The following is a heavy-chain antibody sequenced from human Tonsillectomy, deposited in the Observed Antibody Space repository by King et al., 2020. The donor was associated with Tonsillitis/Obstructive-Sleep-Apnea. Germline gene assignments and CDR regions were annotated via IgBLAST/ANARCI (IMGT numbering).Heavy chain of an antibody. CDR1: GYSFTNYW. D-gene: IGHD3-3*01. V-gene: IGHV5-10-1*01. CDR2: IDPSDSYT. Sequence: QLVQSGAEVKKPGESLRISCKGSGYSFTNYWISWVRQMPGKGLEWMGRIDPSDSYTNYSPSFQGHVTISADKSISTAYLQWSSLKASDTAMYYCARHGPEYYDSSYNMDVWGQGTTDTVSS. J-gene: IGHJ6*02. CDR3: ARHGPEYYDSSYNMDV.